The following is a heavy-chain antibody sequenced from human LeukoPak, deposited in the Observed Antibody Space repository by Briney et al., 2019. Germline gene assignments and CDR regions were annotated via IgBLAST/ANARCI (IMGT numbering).Heavy chain of an antibody. D-gene: IGHD6-13*01. CDR3: ARGPVSSSWSGGPYDY. CDR1: GYTFTSYG. Sequence: ASVKVSCKASGYTFTSYGISWVRQAPGQGLGGMGWISAYNGNTNYAQKLQGRGTMTTDTSTSIAYMELRSLRSDDTAVYYCARGPVSSSWSGGPYDYWGQGTLVTVSS. J-gene: IGHJ4*02. V-gene: IGHV1-18*01. CDR2: ISAYNGNT.